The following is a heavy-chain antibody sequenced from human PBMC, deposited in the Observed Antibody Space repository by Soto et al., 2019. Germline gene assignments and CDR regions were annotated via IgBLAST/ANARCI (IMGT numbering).Heavy chain of an antibody. D-gene: IGHD3-3*01. Sequence: SQTLSLTCAISGDSVSSNSAAWNWIRQSPSRGLEWLGRTYYRSKWYNDYAVSVKSRITINPDTSKNQFSLQLNSVTSEDPDVYYCARSVDFWSGYRPSAFDYWGQGTLVTVSS. CDR1: GDSVSSNSAA. V-gene: IGHV6-1*01. CDR2: TYYRSKWYN. CDR3: ARSVDFWSGYRPSAFDY. J-gene: IGHJ4*02.